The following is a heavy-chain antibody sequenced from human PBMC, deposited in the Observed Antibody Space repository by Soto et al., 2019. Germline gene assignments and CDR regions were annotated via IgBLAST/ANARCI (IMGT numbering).Heavy chain of an antibody. D-gene: IGHD3-16*01. J-gene: IGHJ6*02. CDR3: ATVGRFHMDV. Sequence: EVDLVDSGGGVVQPGGSLRLSCAASGFTFSNYWMHWVRPAPGKGPLWVSRISDDVSSPTYADSVKGRFTISRDNAQSTLSLQMNSLRDEDTSVEYCATVGRFHMDVWGQGTTGTVSS. CDR1: GFTFSNYW. V-gene: IGHV3-74*01. CDR2: ISDDVSSP.